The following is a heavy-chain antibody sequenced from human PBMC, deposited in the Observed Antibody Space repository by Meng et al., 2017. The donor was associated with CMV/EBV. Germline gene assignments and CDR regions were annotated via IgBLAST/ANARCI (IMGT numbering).Heavy chain of an antibody. D-gene: IGHD1-7*01. CDR1: GGSVSSGSYY. J-gene: IGHJ4*02. CDR3: ARDRVDGITGTTSGYDY. CDR2: IYYSGST. V-gene: IGHV4-61*01. Sequence: SETLSLTCTVSGGSVSSGSYYWSWIRQPPGKGLEWIGYIYYSGSTNYNPSLKSRVTISVDTSKNQFSLKLSSVTAADTAVYYCARDRVDGITGTTSGYDYWGQGTLVTVSS.